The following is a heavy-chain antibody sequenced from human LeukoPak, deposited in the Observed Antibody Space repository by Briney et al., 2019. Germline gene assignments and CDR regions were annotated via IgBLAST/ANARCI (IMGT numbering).Heavy chain of an antibody. D-gene: IGHD3-22*01. J-gene: IGHJ4*02. CDR2: IKQDGSEK. V-gene: IGHV3-7*01. CDR3: TRIQDSSSWFFDY. Sequence: GGSLRLSCATSGFTFNYYWMSWVRQAPGKGLQWVANIKQDGSEKNYVDSVKGRFTISRDNAKNSVYLQMNSLRGEDTAVYCCTRIQDSSSWFFDYWGQGSLVTVSS. CDR1: GFTFNYYW.